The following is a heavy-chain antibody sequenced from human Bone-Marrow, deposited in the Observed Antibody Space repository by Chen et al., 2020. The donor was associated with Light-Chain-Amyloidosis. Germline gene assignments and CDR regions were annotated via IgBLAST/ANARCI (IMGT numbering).Heavy chain of an antibody. D-gene: IGHD2-8*02. V-gene: IGHV4-34*01. J-gene: IGHJ4*02. CDR1: GGSFSGYY. Sequence: QVQLQQWGAGLLKPSETLSLTCAVYGGSFSGYYWGWIRQPPGKGLEWIGSIYHTGTTYYNPSLKSRVTISLDRSKNQFSLKLSSVNAADTAVYYSTRAGVNGTGYFSPFDHWGQGYLVTVSS. CDR3: TRAGVNGTGYFSPFDH. CDR2: IYHTGTT.